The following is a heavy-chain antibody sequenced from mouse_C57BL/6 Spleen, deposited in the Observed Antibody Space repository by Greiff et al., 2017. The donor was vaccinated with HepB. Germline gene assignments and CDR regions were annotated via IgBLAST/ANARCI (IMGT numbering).Heavy chain of an antibody. J-gene: IGHJ2*01. D-gene: IGHD1-1*01. CDR1: GFTFSSYG. CDR3: ARHGTTVVALNYLDY. V-gene: IGHV5-6*01. Sequence: EVQRVESGGDLVKPGGSLKLSCAASGFTFSSYGMSWVRQTPDKRLEWVATISSGGSYTYYPDSVKGRFTISTDNAKNTLYLQMSSLKSEDSAMYDCARHGTTVVALNYLDYWGQGTTLTVSS. CDR2: ISSGGSYT.